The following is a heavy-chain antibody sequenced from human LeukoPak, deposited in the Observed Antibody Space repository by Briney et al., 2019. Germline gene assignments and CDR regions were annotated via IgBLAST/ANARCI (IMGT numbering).Heavy chain of an antibody. Sequence: SETLSLTCAVYGGSFSAYNWNWIRQPPGQGLEWIGDINHSGGTNYNPSLKSRVTISVDTSKNQFSLKLSSVTAADTAVYYCARFVRIAAVEIDYWGQGTLVTVSS. CDR1: GGSFSAYN. D-gene: IGHD6-25*01. CDR3: ARFVRIAAVEIDY. CDR2: INHSGGT. J-gene: IGHJ4*02. V-gene: IGHV4-34*01.